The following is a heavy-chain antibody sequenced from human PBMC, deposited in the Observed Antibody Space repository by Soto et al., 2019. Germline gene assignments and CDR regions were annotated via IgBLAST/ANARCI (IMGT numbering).Heavy chain of an antibody. Sequence: SETLSLTCSVSGGSVNNRTYYWSWIRQPPGKRLEWIGYVYYSGTTNYNPSLKSRVSISVDTSKNQFSLSLSSVTAADTALYYCARTTAVPNTLRSRYYFDYWGQGTLVTVSS. CDR2: VYYSGTT. V-gene: IGHV4-61*01. J-gene: IGHJ4*02. D-gene: IGHD4-17*01. CDR3: ARTTAVPNTLRSRYYFDY. CDR1: GGSVNNRTYY.